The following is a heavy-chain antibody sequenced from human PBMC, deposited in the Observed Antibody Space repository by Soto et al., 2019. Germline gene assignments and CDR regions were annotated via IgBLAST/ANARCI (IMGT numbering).Heavy chain of an antibody. V-gene: IGHV4-31*03. J-gene: IGHJ5*02. CDR2: IYYTGST. D-gene: IGHD2-2*01. CDR1: GGSISSSGYY. Sequence: QVQLQESGPGLVKPSQTLSLTCTVSGGSISSSGYYWSWIRQHPGKGLEWIGNIYYTGSTHYNPSLKSRVTISVDTSKNHFSLKLSSVTAADTAVYYCARVYYRCNSTDCFVDWFDPWGQGTLVTVSS. CDR3: ARVYYRCNSTDCFVDWFDP.